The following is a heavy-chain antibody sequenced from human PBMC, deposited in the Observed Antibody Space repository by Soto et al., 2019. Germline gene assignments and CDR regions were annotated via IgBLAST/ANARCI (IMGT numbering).Heavy chain of an antibody. J-gene: IGHJ5*02. CDR2: IDPEHGEA. D-gene: IGHD3-10*01. CDR1: GDALTELP. V-gene: IGHV1-24*01. CDR3: TKAPNLVRGFMGQKLLWLDP. Sequence: ASVKVSCKVSGDALTELPIHWVRRSPGRGLEWMGGIDPEHGEAIYAQQFQGRLIVTEDTSTDTAHMELSALGFDDTAVYYCTKAPNLVRGFMGQKLLWLDPWGQGTLVSVSS.